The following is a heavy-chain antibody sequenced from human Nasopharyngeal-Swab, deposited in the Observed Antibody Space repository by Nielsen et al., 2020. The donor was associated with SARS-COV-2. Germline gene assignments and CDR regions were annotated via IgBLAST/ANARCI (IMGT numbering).Heavy chain of an antibody. CDR3: AKGTITMVRGVIGWFDP. CDR1: GFTFSSYG. D-gene: IGHD3-10*01. Sequence: GESLKISCAASGFTFSSYGMHWVRQAPGKGLEWVAVISYDGSNKYYADSVKGQFTISRDNSKNTLYLQMNSLRAEDTAVYYCAKGTITMVRGVIGWFDPWGQGTLVTVSS. J-gene: IGHJ5*02. V-gene: IGHV3-30*18. CDR2: ISYDGSNK.